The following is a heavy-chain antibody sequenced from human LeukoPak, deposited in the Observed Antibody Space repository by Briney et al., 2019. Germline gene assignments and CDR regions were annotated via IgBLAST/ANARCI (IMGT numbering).Heavy chain of an antibody. V-gene: IGHV4-38-2*02. CDR1: GYSISSGYY. Sequence: SETLSLTCTVSGYSISSGYYWGWIRQPPGEGLEWIGSIYHSGSTYYNPSLKSRVTISVDTSKNQFSLKLSSVTAADTAVYYCARMEYSGNLGWAFDIWGQGTMVTVSS. CDR3: ARMEYSGNLGWAFDI. CDR2: IYHSGST. D-gene: IGHD1-26*01. J-gene: IGHJ3*02.